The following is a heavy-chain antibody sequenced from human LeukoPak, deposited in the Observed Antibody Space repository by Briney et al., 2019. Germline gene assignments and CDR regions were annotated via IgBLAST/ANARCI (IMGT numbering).Heavy chain of an antibody. CDR1: GFTFTNFD. Sequence: GRSLRLSCAASGFTFTNFDMHWVRQAPGKGLEWVAVIWSDGTNKYYADSVKGRFTISRDNSKNTLYLQMNSLRAEDTAVYYCARHDFGGNDWYFDLWGRGTLVTVLS. V-gene: IGHV3-33*01. CDR3: ARHDFGGNDWYFDL. CDR2: IWSDGTNK. D-gene: IGHD4-23*01. J-gene: IGHJ2*01.